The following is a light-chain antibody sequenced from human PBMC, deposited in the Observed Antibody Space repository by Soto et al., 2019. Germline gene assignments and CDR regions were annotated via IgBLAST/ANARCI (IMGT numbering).Light chain of an antibody. CDR1: SSDVGGYNR. CDR3: TSYATGSAYV. V-gene: IGLV2-18*03. CDR2: DVS. Sequence: QSALTQPPSVSGSPGQSVTISCTGTSSDVGGYNRVSWYQQPPGKAPKLLIYDVSNRPSGGSTRFSDSKSGNTASLTTSGLQAEDEADYYCTSYATGSAYVFGPGTKLTVL. J-gene: IGLJ1*01.